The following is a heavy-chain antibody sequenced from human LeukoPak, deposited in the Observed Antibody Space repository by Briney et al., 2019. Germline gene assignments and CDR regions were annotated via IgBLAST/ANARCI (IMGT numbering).Heavy chain of an antibody. CDR1: GGSISSYY. J-gene: IGHJ4*02. V-gene: IGHV4-59*01. CDR3: ARGGTMIVATVLDY. D-gene: IGHD3-22*01. Sequence: SETLSLTCTVSGGSISSYYWSWIRQPPGKGLEWIGYIYYSGSTNYNPSLKSRVTISVDTSKNQFSLKLSSVTAADTAVYYCARGGTMIVATVLDYWGQGTLVTVSS. CDR2: IYYSGST.